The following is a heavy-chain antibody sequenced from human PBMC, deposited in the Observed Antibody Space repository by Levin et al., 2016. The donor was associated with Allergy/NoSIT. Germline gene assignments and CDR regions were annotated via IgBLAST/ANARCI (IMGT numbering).Heavy chain of an antibody. Sequence: WIRQPPGKGLEWIGYIYYSGSTYYNPSLKSRVTISVDTSKNQFSLKLSSVTAADTAVYYCARALYGMDVWGQGTTVTVSS. V-gene: IGHV4-30-4*01. CDR3: ARALYGMDV. CDR2: IYYSGST. J-gene: IGHJ6*02.